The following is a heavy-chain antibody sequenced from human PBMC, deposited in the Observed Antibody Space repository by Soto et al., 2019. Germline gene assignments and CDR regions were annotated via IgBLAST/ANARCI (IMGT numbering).Heavy chain of an antibody. Sequence: VGSLILSCAASGFTFTRYSMNWVRQAPGKGLEWVSSISSTTNYMYYGDSMKGRFTISRDNAKNSLYLEMNSLRAEDTAVYYCARESEDLTSNFDYWGQGTLVTVSS. V-gene: IGHV3-21*06. CDR1: GFTFTRYS. J-gene: IGHJ4*02. CDR2: ISSTTNYM. CDR3: ARESEDLTSNFDY.